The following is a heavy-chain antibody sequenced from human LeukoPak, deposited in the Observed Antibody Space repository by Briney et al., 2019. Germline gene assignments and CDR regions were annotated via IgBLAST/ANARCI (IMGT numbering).Heavy chain of an antibody. Sequence: GGSLRLSCAASGFTFSSYWMSWVRQAPGKGLEWVANIKQDGSEKYYVDSVKGRFAISRDNAKHSLYLQMNSLRAEDTAVYYCAREGRIAARRAFDYWGQGTLVTVSS. J-gene: IGHJ4*02. V-gene: IGHV3-7*01. D-gene: IGHD6-6*01. CDR1: GFTFSSYW. CDR3: AREGRIAARRAFDY. CDR2: IKQDGSEK.